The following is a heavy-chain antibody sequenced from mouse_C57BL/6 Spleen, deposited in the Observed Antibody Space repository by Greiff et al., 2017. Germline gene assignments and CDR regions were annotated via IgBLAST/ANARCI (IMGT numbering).Heavy chain of an antibody. V-gene: IGHV1-18*01. CDR1: GYTFTDYN. D-gene: IGHD1-1*01. CDR3: ARSGFYYYGSSPLDY. J-gene: IGHJ2*01. Sequence: EVQLQQSGPELVKPGASVKIPCKASGYTFTDYNMDWVKQSHGKSLEWIGDINPNNGGTIYNQKFKGKATLTVDKSSSTAYMELRSLTSEDTAVYYCARSGFYYYGSSPLDYWSQGTTLTVSP. CDR2: INPNNGGT.